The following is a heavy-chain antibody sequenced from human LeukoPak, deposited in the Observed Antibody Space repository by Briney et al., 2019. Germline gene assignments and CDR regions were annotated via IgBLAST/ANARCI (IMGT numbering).Heavy chain of an antibody. D-gene: IGHD3-10*01. J-gene: IGHJ3*02. V-gene: IGHV4-30-2*01. CDR2: IYHSGST. CDR1: GGSISSGGYS. CDR3: ARGLLLWFGEGRSDAFDI. Sequence: PSQTLSLTCAVSGGSISSGGYSWSWIRQPPGKGLEWIGYIYHSGSTYYNPSLKSRVTISVDRSKNQFSLKLSSVTAADTAMYYCARGLLLWFGEGRSDAFDIWGQGTMVTVSS.